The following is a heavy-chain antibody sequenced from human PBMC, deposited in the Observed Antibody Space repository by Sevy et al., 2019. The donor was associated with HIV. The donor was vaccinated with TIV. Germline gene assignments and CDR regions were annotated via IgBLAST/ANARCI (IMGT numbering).Heavy chain of an antibody. D-gene: IGHD3-10*01. J-gene: IGHJ5*02. CDR1: GFTFSSYS. CDR2: ISSSSSYI. V-gene: IGHV3-21*01. CDR3: ARDLTPDYYGSGSYYPWLDP. Sequence: GGSLRLSCAASGFTFSSYSMNWVRQAPGKGLEWVSSISSSSSYIYYADSVKGRFTISKDNAKNSLYLQMNSLRAEDTAVYYCARDLTPDYYGSGSYYPWLDPWGQGTLVTVSS.